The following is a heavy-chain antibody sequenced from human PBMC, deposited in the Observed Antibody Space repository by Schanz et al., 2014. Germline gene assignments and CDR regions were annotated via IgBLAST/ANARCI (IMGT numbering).Heavy chain of an antibody. CDR2: FIYIGGNT. CDR3: VSSGSYSSYAS. J-gene: IGHJ4*02. D-gene: IGHD3-10*01. V-gene: IGHV3-23*01. CDR1: GFTFRGYA. Sequence: EVQLLESGGGLVQPGGSLRLSCAASGFTFRGYAMSWVRQAPGRGLEWVSFIYIGGNTYYADSVKGRFTISRDNSKNTLCLQMNSLRAEDTAVYHCVSSGSYSSYASWGQGTLVTVSS.